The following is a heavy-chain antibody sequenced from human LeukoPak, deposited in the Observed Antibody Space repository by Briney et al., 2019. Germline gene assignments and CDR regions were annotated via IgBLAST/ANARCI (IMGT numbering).Heavy chain of an antibody. D-gene: IGHD3-22*01. V-gene: IGHV3-33*01. Sequence: GGSLRLSCAASGFTFSSYGTHWVRQAPGKGLEWVAVIWYDGSNKYYADSVKGRFTISRDNSKNTLYLQMNSLRAEDTAVYYCAREDDSSGYHAFDIWGQGTMVTVSS. CDR3: AREDDSSGYHAFDI. CDR2: IWYDGSNK. J-gene: IGHJ3*02. CDR1: GFTFSSYG.